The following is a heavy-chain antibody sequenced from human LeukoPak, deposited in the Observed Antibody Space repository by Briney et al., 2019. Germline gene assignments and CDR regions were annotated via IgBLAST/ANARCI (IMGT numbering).Heavy chain of an antibody. CDR1: GYTFTGYY. V-gene: IGHV1-2*02. J-gene: IGHJ6*02. Sequence: ASVKVSCKASGYTFTGYYIHWVRQAPGQGLEWMGWLNPDGGGAYYAQSFQGRVTMTRDTSISTAYMELSSPRFDDTAVYYCARVGPIDYYYYPMDVWGQGTTVTVSS. CDR3: ARVGPIDYYYYPMDV. CDR2: LNPDGGGA.